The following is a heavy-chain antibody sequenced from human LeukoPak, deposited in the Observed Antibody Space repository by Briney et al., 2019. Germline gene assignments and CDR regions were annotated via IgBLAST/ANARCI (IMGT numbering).Heavy chain of an antibody. CDR2: ITSGGDYI. CDR1: GFTYNTFN. Sequence: GGSLRLSCAASGFTYNTFNMNWVRQAPGKGLEWVSSITSGGDYIYYADSVKGRFTTSRDNAKNSLSLQLNSLRVEDTAVYYCARGHYDVLAASYKWTPDYWGQGTLVTVSS. V-gene: IGHV3-21*01. J-gene: IGHJ4*02. D-gene: IGHD3-9*01. CDR3: ARGHYDVLAASYKWTPDY.